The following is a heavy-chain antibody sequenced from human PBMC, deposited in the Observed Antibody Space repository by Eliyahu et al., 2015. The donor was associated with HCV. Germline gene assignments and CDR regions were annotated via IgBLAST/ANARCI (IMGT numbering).Heavy chain of an antibody. V-gene: IGHV4-31*03. D-gene: IGHD4-17*01. Sequence: QVQLQESGPGLVKPSQTLSLTCXVSGGSXSXGGYYGAGXAKHPGKGLEWIGYIYYSGSTYYNPSLKSRVTISVDTSKNQFSLKLSSVTAADTAVYYCARERGGDGDYYAPDAFDIWGQGTMVTVSS. CDR3: ARERGGDGDYYAPDAFDI. CDR1: GGSXSXGGYY. J-gene: IGHJ3*02. CDR2: IYYSGST.